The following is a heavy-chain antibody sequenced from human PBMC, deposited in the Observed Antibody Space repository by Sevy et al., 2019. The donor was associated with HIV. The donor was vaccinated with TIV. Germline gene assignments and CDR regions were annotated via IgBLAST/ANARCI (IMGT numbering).Heavy chain of an antibody. V-gene: IGHV4-4*07. J-gene: IGHJ6*03. D-gene: IGHD3-10*01. CDR1: GASITNYY. CDR2: INTRGDT. CDR3: ARDVVVRGVFPTYYYHYYMDV. Sequence: SETLSLTCTVSGASITNYYWSWIRQPAGKGLEWIGRINTRGDTHYNPSLKSRVTMSLDTSQNHFSLKLASVIAADTAVYYCARDVVVRGVFPTYYYHYYMDVWGKGTTVTVSS.